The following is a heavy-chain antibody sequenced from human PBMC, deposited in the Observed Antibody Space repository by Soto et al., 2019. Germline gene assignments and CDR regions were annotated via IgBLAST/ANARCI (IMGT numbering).Heavy chain of an antibody. J-gene: IGHJ5*02. CDR2: IIPIFGTA. V-gene: IGHV1-69*13. CDR3: VRELGIAVAGYNWFDP. Sequence: SVKVSCKASGGTFSSYAISWVRQAPGQGLEWMGGIIPIFGTANYAQKFQGRVTITADESTSTAYMELSSLRSEDTAVYYCVRELGIAVAGYNWFDPWGQGTLVTVSS. D-gene: IGHD6-19*01. CDR1: GGTFSSYA.